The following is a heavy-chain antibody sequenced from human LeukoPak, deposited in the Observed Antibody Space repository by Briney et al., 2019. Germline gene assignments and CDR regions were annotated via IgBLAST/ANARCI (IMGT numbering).Heavy chain of an antibody. CDR3: ARVPLKDCGGDCPFFDY. J-gene: IGHJ4*02. D-gene: IGHD2-21*02. V-gene: IGHV4-30-4*01. Sequence: PSETLSLTCTVSGGSISSGDYYWSWIRQPPGKGLEWIGYIYYSGSTYYNPSLKSRVTISVDTSKNQFSLKLSSVTAADTAAYYCARVPLKDCGGDCPFFDYWGQGTLVTVSS. CDR1: GGSISSGDYY. CDR2: IYYSGST.